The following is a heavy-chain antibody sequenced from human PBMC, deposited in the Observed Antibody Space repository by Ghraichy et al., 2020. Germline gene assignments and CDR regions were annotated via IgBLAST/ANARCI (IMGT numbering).Heavy chain of an antibody. CDR3: ARAEYCSGGSCYYFDY. CDR2: ISSSSSYT. D-gene: IGHD2-15*01. V-gene: IGHV3-11*06. J-gene: IGHJ4*02. Sequence: GESLNISCAASGFTFSDYYMSWIRQAPGKGLEWVSYISSSSSYTNYADSVKGRFTISRDNAKNSLYLQMNSLRAEDTAVYYCARAEYCSGGSCYYFDYWGQGTLVTVSS. CDR1: GFTFSDYY.